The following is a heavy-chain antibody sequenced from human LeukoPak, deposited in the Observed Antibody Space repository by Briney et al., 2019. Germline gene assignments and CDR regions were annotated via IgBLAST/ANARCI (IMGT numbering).Heavy chain of an antibody. CDR1: GGSVSNYY. D-gene: IGHD6-6*01. CDR3: ARHFAYSSSSYFDY. CDR2: VYYTGST. Sequence: SETLSLTCSVSGGSVSNYYWSWIRQPPGKGLEWIGYVYYTGSTNYNPSLKSRVTLFEDKSKNQFSLRLYSVTVADTAVYYCARHFAYSSSSYFDYWGQGSLVTVSS. J-gene: IGHJ4*02. V-gene: IGHV4-59*08.